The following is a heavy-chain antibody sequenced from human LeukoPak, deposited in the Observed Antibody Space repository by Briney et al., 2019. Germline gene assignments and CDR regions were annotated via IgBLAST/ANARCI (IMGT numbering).Heavy chain of an antibody. D-gene: IGHD6-13*01. CDR2: ISCSGGST. J-gene: IGHJ4*02. CDR3: PKDGQQLVIFYYFDY. CDR1: GFTFSSYA. V-gene: IGHV3-23*01. Sequence: GGSLRLSCAASGFTFSSYAMSWVRQAPGKGLEWVSAISCSGGSTYYADSVKGRFTISRDNSKNTLYLQMNSVRAEDTAVYYCPKDGQQLVIFYYFDYWGQGTLVTVSS.